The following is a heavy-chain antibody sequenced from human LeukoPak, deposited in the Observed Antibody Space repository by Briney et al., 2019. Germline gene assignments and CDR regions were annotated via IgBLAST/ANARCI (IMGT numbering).Heavy chain of an antibody. CDR1: GFTFSSYS. V-gene: IGHV3-21*01. CDR2: ISSSSSYI. CDR3: ARVRIQLWSRGAFDI. J-gene: IGHJ3*02. Sequence: GGSLRLSCAASGFTFSSYSMNWVRQAPGKGLEWVSSISSSSSYIYYADSVKGRFTISRDNAKNSLYLQMNSLRAEDTAVYYCARVRIQLWSRGAFDIWGQGTMVTVSS. D-gene: IGHD5-18*01.